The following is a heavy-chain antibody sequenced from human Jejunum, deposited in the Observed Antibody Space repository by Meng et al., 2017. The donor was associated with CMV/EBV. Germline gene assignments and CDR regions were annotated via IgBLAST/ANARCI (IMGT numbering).Heavy chain of an antibody. CDR2: INPKNGGP. Sequence: CKTSGYDFTDYYIQWVRQAPGQGIEWMGWINPKNGGPRYAAKFQGRVTMTSDTSLNTAYLDLSGLTSDDTAVYYCTRRKADTGWVYWGQGTLVTVSS. V-gene: IGHV1-2*02. D-gene: IGHD1-26*01. J-gene: IGHJ4*02. CDR1: GYDFTDYY. CDR3: TRRKADTGWVY.